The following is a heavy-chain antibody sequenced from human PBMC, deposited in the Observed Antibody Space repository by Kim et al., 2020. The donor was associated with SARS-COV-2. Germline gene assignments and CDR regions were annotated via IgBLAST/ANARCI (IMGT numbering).Heavy chain of an antibody. CDR1: GFTFSSYW. CDR3: ARITIFHAFDI. D-gene: IGHD3-9*01. CDR2: IKQDGSEK. Sequence: GVSLRLSCAASGFTFSSYWMSWVRQAPGKGLEWVANIKQDGSEKYYVDSVKGRFTISRDNAKNSLYLQMNSLRAEDTAVYYCARITIFHAFDIWGQGTMVTVSS. V-gene: IGHV3-7*01. J-gene: IGHJ3*02.